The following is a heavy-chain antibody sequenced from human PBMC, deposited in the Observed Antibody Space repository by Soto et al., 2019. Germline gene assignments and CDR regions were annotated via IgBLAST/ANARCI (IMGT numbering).Heavy chain of an antibody. J-gene: IGHJ4*02. Sequence: GGSLRLSCAASGFTFSSYGMHWVRQAPGKGLEWVAVISYDGSNKYYADSVKGRFTISRDNSKNTLYLQVNSLRAEDTAVYYCAKPAGGYSYGYFDYWGQGTLVTVSS. CDR3: AKPAGGYSYGYFDY. CDR2: ISYDGSNK. CDR1: GFTFSSYG. V-gene: IGHV3-30*18. D-gene: IGHD5-18*01.